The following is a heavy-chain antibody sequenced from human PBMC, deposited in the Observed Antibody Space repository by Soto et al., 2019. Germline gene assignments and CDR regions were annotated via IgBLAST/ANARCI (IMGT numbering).Heavy chain of an antibody. J-gene: IGHJ3*02. V-gene: IGHV3-9*01. CDR1: GFTFDDYA. Sequence: PGGSLRLSCAASGFTFDDYAMHRVRQAPGKGLEWVSGISWNSGSIGYADSVKGRFTISRDNAKNSLCLQMNSLRAEDTALYYCAKLLLSPHDAFDIWGQGTMVTVSS. CDR2: ISWNSGSI. CDR3: AKLLLSPHDAFDI.